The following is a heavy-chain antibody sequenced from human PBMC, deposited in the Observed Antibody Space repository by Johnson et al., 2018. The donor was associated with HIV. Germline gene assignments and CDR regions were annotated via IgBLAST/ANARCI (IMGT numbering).Heavy chain of an antibody. D-gene: IGHD2-15*01. CDR1: GFSVSSNH. V-gene: IGHV3-66*01. CDR2: IYTGDST. J-gene: IGHJ3*01. CDR3: ARAPRWSQTFDL. Sequence: VQLVESGGGLVKPGGSLRLSCAASGFSVSSNHMTWVRQAPGKGLEWVSVIYTGDSTYYADSVRGRFTVSRDNSKNTMYLQMNSLRAEDTALYYLARAPRWSQTFDLWGQGTMVTVSS.